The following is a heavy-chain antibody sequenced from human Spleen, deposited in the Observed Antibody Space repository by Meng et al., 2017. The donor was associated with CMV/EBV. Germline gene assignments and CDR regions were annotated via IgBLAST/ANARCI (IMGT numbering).Heavy chain of an antibody. CDR3: AIYSRVYCSSTSCYRASVY. CDR2: IYYSGST. Sequence: SSGYYWSWIRQHPGKGLEWIGYIYYSGSTYYNPSLKSRVNISVDTSKNELSLRLSSVTAADTAVYYCAIYSRVYCSSTSCYRASVYWGQGTLVTVSS. J-gene: IGHJ4*02. D-gene: IGHD2-2*02. V-gene: IGHV4-31*02. CDR1: SSGYY.